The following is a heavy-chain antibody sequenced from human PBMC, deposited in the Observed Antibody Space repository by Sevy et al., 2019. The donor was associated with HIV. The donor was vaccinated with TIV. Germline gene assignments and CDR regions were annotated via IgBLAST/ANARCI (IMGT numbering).Heavy chain of an antibody. CDR3: ARTGCSITSCLTADAFDI. V-gene: IGHV3-21*06. Sequence: GGSLRLSCAASGFTFSSYSMNWVRQAPGKGLDWVSSISGISNYIYYADSVKGRFTISRDNAKSSLYLQMNSLRAEDTAVYYCARTGCSITSCLTADAFDIWGQGTLVTVSS. CDR2: ISGISNYI. CDR1: GFTFSSYS. D-gene: IGHD2-2*01. J-gene: IGHJ3*02.